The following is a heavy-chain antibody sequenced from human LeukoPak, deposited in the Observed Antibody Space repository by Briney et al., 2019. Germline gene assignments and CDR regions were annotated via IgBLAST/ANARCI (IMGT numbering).Heavy chain of an antibody. D-gene: IGHD3-16*01. Sequence: GGSLRLSCAASGFTFSSYSMNWVRQAPGKGLEWVSYISSSSTTIYYTDSVKGRFTISRDNAKNSLYLQMNSLRAEDTAVYYCATFGDGMDVWGQGTTVTVSS. CDR2: ISSSSTTI. CDR3: ATFGDGMDV. CDR1: GFTFSSYS. V-gene: IGHV3-48*04. J-gene: IGHJ6*02.